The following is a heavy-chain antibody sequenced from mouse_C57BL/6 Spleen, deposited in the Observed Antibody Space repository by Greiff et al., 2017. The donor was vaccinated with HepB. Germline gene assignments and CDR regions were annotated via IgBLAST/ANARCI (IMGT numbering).Heavy chain of an antibody. D-gene: IGHD1-1*01. CDR1: GFTFSSYA. J-gene: IGHJ2*01. V-gene: IGHV5-4*03. CDR2: ISDGGSYT. CDR3: ARRGFYYGSSPYFDY. Sequence: DVMLVESGGGLVKPGGSLKLSCAASGFTFSSYAMSWVRQTPEKRLEWVATISDGGSYTYYPDNVKGRFTISRDNAKNNLYLQMSHLKSEDTAMYYCARRGFYYGSSPYFDYWGQGTTLTVSS.